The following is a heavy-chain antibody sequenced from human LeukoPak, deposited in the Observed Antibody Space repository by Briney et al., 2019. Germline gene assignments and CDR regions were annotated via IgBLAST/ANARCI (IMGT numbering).Heavy chain of an antibody. D-gene: IGHD6-19*01. V-gene: IGHV4-59*01. Sequence: SETLSLTCTVSGDSISLYYWSWIRQPPGKGLEWIGYIYYTGSTKSHTSLKSRVTISVDTSKKQFSLNLSSVTAADTAVYYCARAGWFSTTWHLDPWARENVLTVSS. J-gene: IGHJ5*02. CDR3: ARAGWFSTTWHLDP. CDR1: GDSISLYY. CDR2: IYYTGST.